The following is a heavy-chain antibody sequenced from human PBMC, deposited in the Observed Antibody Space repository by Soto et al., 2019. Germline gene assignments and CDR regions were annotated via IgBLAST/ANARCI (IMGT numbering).Heavy chain of an antibody. V-gene: IGHV3-30*03. D-gene: IGHD2-2*01. CDR3: ARSPQPTRGIHWYFDL. J-gene: IGHJ2*01. Sequence: QVQLVESGGDVVQPGRSVGLSCEASGFTFNIYGMHWVRQAPGQGLEWVAAISYDGINTYYADSVKGRFTISRDNSKNTLYVQMNSLRAEDTAVYYCARSPQPTRGIHWYFDLWGRGILVSVSS. CDR2: ISYDGINT. CDR1: GFTFNIYG.